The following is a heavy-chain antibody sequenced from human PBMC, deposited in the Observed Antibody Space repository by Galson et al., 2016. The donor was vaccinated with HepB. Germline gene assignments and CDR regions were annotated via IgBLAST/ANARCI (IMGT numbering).Heavy chain of an antibody. CDR3: TTEYGDYLRRYYFDY. D-gene: IGHD4-17*01. Sequence: SLRLSCAASGFPFSRYWMHWVRQAPGKGLEWVGRIRSKTDGETTDYAAPVKGRLTISRDDSKSTLYLQMNSLKIEDTAVYYCTTEYGDYLRRYYFDYWGQGTLVTVSS. CDR1: GFPFSRYW. V-gene: IGHV3-15*01. J-gene: IGHJ4*02. CDR2: IRSKTDGETT.